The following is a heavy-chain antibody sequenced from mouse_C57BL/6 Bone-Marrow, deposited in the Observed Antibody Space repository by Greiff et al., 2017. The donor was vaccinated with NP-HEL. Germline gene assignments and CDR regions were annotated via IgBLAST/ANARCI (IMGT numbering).Heavy chain of an antibody. CDR2: INPSSGYT. D-gene: IGHD5-2*01. CDR3: ARSGIRRYFDV. V-gene: IGHV1-4*01. Sequence: MQQSGAELARPGASVKMSCKASGYTFTSYTMHWVKQRPGQGLEWIGYINPSSGYTKYNQKFTDKATLTADKSSSTAYMQLSSLTSEDSAVYYCARSGIRRYFDVWGTGTTVTVSS. CDR1: GYTFTSYT. J-gene: IGHJ1*03.